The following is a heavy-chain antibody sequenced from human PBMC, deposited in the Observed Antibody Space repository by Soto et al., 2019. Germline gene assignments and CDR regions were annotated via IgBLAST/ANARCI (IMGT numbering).Heavy chain of an antibody. V-gene: IGHV4-30-2*01. CDR3: ARTKYYGSGSYSWFDP. Sequence: PSETLSLTCAVSGGSISSGGYSWSWIRQPPGKGLEWIGYLYHSGNTYYNPSLKSRVTMSVDRPKTQFSLKLSSVTAADTAVYYCARTKYYGSGSYSWFDPWGQGTLVTVSS. CDR2: LYHSGNT. CDR1: GGSISSGGYS. J-gene: IGHJ5*02. D-gene: IGHD3-10*01.